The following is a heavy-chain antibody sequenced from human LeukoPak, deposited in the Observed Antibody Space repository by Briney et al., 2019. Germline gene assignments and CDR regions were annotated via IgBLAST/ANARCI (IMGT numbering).Heavy chain of an antibody. CDR1: GYTFTSYG. J-gene: IGHJ4*02. CDR3: ARRPSGYDADY. Sequence: GASVKVSYKASGYTFTSYGISWVRQAPGQGLEWMGWISAYNGNTNYAQKLQGRVTMTTDTFTSTAYMELRSLRSDDTAVYYCARRPSGYDADYWGQGTLVTVSS. CDR2: ISAYNGNT. V-gene: IGHV1-18*01. D-gene: IGHD5-12*01.